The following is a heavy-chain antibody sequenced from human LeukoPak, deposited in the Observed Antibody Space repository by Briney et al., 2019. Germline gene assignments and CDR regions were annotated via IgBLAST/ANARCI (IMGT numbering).Heavy chain of an antibody. J-gene: IGHJ4*02. D-gene: IGHD6-19*01. Sequence: GGSLRLSCAASGFTFSSYSMNWVRQAPGKGLEWVSYISSSSSTIYYADSVKGRFTISRDNAKNSLYLQMNSLRAEDTAVYYCARGRGIAVADYFGYWGQGTLVTVSS. CDR3: ARGRGIAVADYFGY. CDR2: ISSSSSTI. V-gene: IGHV3-48*01. CDR1: GFTFSSYS.